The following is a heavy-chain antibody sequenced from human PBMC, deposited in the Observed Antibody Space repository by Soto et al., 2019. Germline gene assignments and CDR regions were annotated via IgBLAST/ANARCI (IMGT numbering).Heavy chain of an antibody. D-gene: IGHD4-17*01. Sequence: EVQLLESGGDLVQPGGSLRLSCTASGLSFSNFAMTWVRQAPGRGLEWISSISGSGSARYADSVKGRFTVSRDNSKNTLYLHMVSLGADVTAVYHCAKDPNGDYVGAFDFWGPGTMVSVSS. CDR2: ISGSGSA. CDR1: GLSFSNFA. CDR3: AKDPNGDYVGAFDF. V-gene: IGHV3-23*01. J-gene: IGHJ3*01.